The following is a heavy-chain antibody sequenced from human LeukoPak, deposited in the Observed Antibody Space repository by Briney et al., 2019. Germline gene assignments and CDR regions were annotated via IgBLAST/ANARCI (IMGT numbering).Heavy chain of an antibody. CDR2: INEDGSEM. CDR3: ARGVYALDI. J-gene: IGHJ3*02. CDR1: GFTFSSYW. Sequence: GSLRLSCAASGFTFSSYWMTWVRQAPGKGLEWVANINEDGSEMYHVDSVKGRFTISRDNTKNSLFLQMNSLRAEDTAVYYCARGVYALDIWGQGTMVTVSS. V-gene: IGHV3-7*03.